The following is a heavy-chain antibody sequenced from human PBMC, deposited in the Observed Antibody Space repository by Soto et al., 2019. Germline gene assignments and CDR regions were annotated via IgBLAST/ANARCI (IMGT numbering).Heavy chain of an antibody. CDR3: ARDSEDIVLMEDY. CDR1: GGTFSSYA. V-gene: IGHV1-18*01. Sequence: ASVKVSCRASGGTFSSYAISWVRQAPGQGLEWMGGIIPNNGKTNYAQKLQGRVTITTDTSTSTAYMELRSLRSDDTAVYYCARDSEDIVLMEDYWGQGTLVTVSS. CDR2: IIPNNGKT. D-gene: IGHD2-8*01. J-gene: IGHJ4*02.